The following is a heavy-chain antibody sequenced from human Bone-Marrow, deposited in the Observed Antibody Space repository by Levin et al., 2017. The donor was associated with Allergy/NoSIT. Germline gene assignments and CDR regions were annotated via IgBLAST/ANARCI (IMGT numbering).Heavy chain of an antibody. CDR3: ARTMRDGQELPYFAK. CDR1: SGSITSFY. V-gene: IGHV4-59*01. J-gene: IGHJ4*02. CDR2: TYYRGNT. Sequence: RASETLSLTCTVSSGSITSFYWNWIRQPPGKGLEWIGFTYYRGNTKYNPSLKSRVTMSVDTSKNQVSLRLSSMATADTAVYYCARTMRDGQELPYFAKWGQGSLVTVSS. D-gene: IGHD3-9*01.